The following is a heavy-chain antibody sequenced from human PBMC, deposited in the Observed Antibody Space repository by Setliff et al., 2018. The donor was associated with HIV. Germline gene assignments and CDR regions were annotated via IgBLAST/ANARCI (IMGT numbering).Heavy chain of an antibody. J-gene: IGHJ5*02. D-gene: IGHD3-3*01. Sequence: SETLSLTCTVSGGSINSGTCYWGWIRQPPGKGLEWIGSIYYSGSTYYNPSLKSRVTISIDTSKNQFSLKMSSVTAADTAMYYCARPLLRFLEWPPSWFDPWGQGTLVTVSS. CDR3: ARPLLRFLEWPPSWFDP. CDR1: GGSINSGTCY. CDR2: IYYSGST. V-gene: IGHV4-39*01.